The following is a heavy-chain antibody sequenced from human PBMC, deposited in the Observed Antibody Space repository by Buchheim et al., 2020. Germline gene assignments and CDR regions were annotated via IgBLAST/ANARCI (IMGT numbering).Heavy chain of an antibody. Sequence: EVQLVDSGGGVVRPGVSLRLSCAASGFTFDDYGMAWVRQAPGKGLQWVSGINWSGDSTTYADSVKGRFTLSRDNAKNSLFLQMNSLRPEDTAFYYCVRDPLASTASFYFDFWGQGTL. J-gene: IGHJ4*02. D-gene: IGHD1-26*01. CDR3: VRDPLASTASFYFDF. CDR2: INWSGDST. CDR1: GFTFDDYG. V-gene: IGHV3-20*04.